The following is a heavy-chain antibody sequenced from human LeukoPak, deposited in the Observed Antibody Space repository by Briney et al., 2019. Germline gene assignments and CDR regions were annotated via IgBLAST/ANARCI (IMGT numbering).Heavy chain of an antibody. J-gene: IGHJ4*02. CDR1: GFTFSTYA. CDR2: ISGSDDGT. CDR3: AKDRTSGSYYARVFDY. D-gene: IGHD1-26*01. Sequence: GGSLRLSCAASGFTFSTYAMSWVRQAPGKGLEWVSAISGSDDGTYYADSVKGRFTISRDNSKNTLYLQMNSLRAEDTAVYYCAKDRTSGSYYARVFDYWGQGALVTVSS. V-gene: IGHV3-23*01.